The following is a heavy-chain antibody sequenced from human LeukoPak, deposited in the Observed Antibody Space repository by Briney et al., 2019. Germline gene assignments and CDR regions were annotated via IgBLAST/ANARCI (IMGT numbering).Heavy chain of an antibody. CDR1: GYIFTDYG. D-gene: IGHD3-10*01. V-gene: IGHV1-18*01. J-gene: IGHJ4*02. CDR3: ARAEHGGSHLWVEDY. Sequence: ASVRVSCKASGYIFTDYGITWVRQAPGQGLEWMGWISAYNGNTNYAQKLQGRVTMTTDTSTSTAYMELRSLRSDDTAVYYCARAEHGGSHLWVEDYWGQGTLVTVSS. CDR2: ISAYNGNT.